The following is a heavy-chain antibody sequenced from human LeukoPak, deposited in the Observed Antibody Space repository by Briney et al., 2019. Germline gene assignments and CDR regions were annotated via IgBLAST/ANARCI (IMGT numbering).Heavy chain of an antibody. J-gene: IGHJ4*02. CDR3: ARGTKWPYYYDSSGLDY. Sequence: SETLSLTCAVYGGSFSGYYWSWIRQSPGKGLEWIGEINHSGSTNYNPSLKSRVTISVDTSKNQFSLKLSSVTAADTAVYYCARGTKWPYYYDSSGLDYWGQGTLVTVSS. V-gene: IGHV4-34*01. D-gene: IGHD3-22*01. CDR1: GGSFSGYY. CDR2: INHSGST.